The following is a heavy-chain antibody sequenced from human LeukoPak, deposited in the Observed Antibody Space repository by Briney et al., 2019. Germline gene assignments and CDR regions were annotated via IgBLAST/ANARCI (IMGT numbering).Heavy chain of an antibody. CDR1: GGSISSSSYY. Sequence: PSETLSLTCTVSGGSISSSSYYWGWIRQPPGKGLEWIGSIYYSGSTYYNPSLKSRVTISVDTPKNQFSLKLSSVTAADTAVYYCAREDYAVTNPIDYWGQGTLVTVSS. D-gene: IGHD4-17*01. CDR2: IYYSGST. J-gene: IGHJ4*02. V-gene: IGHV4-39*07. CDR3: AREDYAVTNPIDY.